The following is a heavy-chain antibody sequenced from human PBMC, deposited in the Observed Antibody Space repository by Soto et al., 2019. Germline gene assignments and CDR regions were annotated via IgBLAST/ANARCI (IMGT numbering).Heavy chain of an antibody. D-gene: IGHD5-12*01. J-gene: IGHJ4*02. Sequence: EVQLVESGGGLVKPGGSLRLSCAVSGFTFSNYSMNWVRQAPGKGLEWVSSISNTGNYKYYADSVKGRFTVSRDNPKNSLYLQMNSLRAEDTAVYFCARYPGTIMATIMGSYYFDYWGLGTLVTVSS. CDR3: ARYPGTIMATIMGSYYFDY. V-gene: IGHV3-21*01. CDR1: GFTFSNYS. CDR2: ISNTGNYK.